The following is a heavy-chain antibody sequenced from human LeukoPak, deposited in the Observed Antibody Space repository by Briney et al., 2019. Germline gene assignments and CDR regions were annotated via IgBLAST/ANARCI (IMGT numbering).Heavy chain of an antibody. D-gene: IGHD4-17*01. V-gene: IGHV3-21*01. Sequence: GGSLRLSCAASGFTFSSYSMNWVRQAPGKGLEWVSSISSSSSYIYYADSVKGRFTISRDNAKNSLYLQMNSLRAEDTAVYYCARLTTVTSISVVGAFDIWGQGTMVTVSS. CDR1: GFTFSSYS. CDR3: ARLTTVTSISVVGAFDI. J-gene: IGHJ3*02. CDR2: ISSSSSYI.